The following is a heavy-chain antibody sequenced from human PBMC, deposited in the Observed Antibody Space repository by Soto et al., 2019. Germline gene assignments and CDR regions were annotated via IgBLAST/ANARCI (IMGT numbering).Heavy chain of an antibody. V-gene: IGHV1-2*02. CDR2: INPKSGDT. Sequence: QVQLVQSGAEVKKPGASVKVSCEASEYTFIGFHLHWVRQAPGQGLEWMGWINPKSGDTKYAQKYQGRVTLTRDTSISTGYMELSRLESNDTAVYYCAKGLWTVGHCTGGSCYDGMDVWGHGTTVNVS. J-gene: IGHJ6*02. CDR3: AKGLWTVGHCTGGSCYDGMDV. D-gene: IGHD2-15*01. CDR1: EYTFIGFH.